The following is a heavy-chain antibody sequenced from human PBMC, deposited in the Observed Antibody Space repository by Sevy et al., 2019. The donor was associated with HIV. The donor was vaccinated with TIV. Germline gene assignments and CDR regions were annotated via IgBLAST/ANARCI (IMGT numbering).Heavy chain of an antibody. J-gene: IGHJ4*02. CDR3: ATPASWLQHKFDF. D-gene: IGHD5-12*01. Sequence: ASVKVSCKASGYSLIDFYIHWVRQAPGQGLEWMGWINPNSGDTNYAQKFQGRVTLTRDSSITTAYMEMNSLKSDDTAVYYCATPASWLQHKFDFWGQGPLVTVSS. CDR1: GYSLIDFY. CDR2: INPNSGDT. V-gene: IGHV1-2*02.